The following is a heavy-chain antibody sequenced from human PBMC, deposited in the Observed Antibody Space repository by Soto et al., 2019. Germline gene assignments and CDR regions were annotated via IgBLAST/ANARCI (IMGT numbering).Heavy chain of an antibody. CDR1: GGTFSSYA. J-gene: IGHJ6*02. Sequence: SVKVSCKASGGTFSSYAISWVRQAPGQGLEWMGGIIPILGTANYAQKFQGRVTITADKSTSTAYMELSSLRSEDTAVYYCARDEDIVVVPAAIHYYYGMEVWGQGTTVTVSS. CDR2: IIPILGTA. CDR3: ARDEDIVVVPAAIHYYYGMEV. V-gene: IGHV1-69*10. D-gene: IGHD2-2*02.